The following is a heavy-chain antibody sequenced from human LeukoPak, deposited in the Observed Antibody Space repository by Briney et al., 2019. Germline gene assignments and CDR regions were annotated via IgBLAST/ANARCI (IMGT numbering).Heavy chain of an antibody. Sequence: GGSLRLSCAASGFTFSSYWMSWVRQAPGKGLEWVANIKQDGSEKYYVDSVKGRFTISRDSAKNSLYLQMNSLRAEDTAVYYCARDIAVAVADAFDIWGQGTMVTVSS. CDR3: ARDIAVAVADAFDI. V-gene: IGHV3-7*01. J-gene: IGHJ3*02. CDR1: GFTFSSYW. CDR2: IKQDGSEK. D-gene: IGHD6-19*01.